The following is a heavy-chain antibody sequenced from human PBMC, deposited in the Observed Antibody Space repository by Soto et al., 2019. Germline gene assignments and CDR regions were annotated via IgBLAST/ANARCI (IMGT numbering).Heavy chain of an antibody. CDR3: ARDAHFYYDFWSGKNAFDI. Sequence: ASVKVSCKASGYTFTGYYMHWVRQAPGQGLEWMGWINPNSGGTNYAQKFEGWVTMTRDTSISTAYMELSRLRSDDTAVYYCARDAHFYYDFWSGKNAFDIWGQGTKVT. J-gene: IGHJ3*02. CDR1: GYTFTGYY. CDR2: INPNSGGT. V-gene: IGHV1-2*04. D-gene: IGHD3-3*01.